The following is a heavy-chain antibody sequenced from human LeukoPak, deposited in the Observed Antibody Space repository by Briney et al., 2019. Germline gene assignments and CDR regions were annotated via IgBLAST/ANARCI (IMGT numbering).Heavy chain of an antibody. CDR1: GFTFSSYS. CDR2: ISSSSSYI. Sequence: GGSLRLSCAASGFTFSSYSMNWVRQAPGKGLEWVSSISSSSSYIYHADSVKGRFTISRDNAKNSLYLQMNSLRAEDTAVYYCARGSSVAADLGDYWGQGTLVTVSS. J-gene: IGHJ4*02. CDR3: ARGSSVAADLGDY. V-gene: IGHV3-21*01. D-gene: IGHD6-19*01.